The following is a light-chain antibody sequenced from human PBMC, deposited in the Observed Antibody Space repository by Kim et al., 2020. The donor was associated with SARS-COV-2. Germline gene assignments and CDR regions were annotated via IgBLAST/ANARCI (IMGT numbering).Light chain of an antibody. Sequence: QSALTQPRSVSGSPGQSVTISCIGSNSDIAGYDYVSWYQQHPGKAPKLVIYDVTKRPSGVPDRFSGSKSGNTASLTISGLQPDDDSDYYCCSYVGSYKVLFGGGTQLTVL. CDR1: NSDIAGYDY. V-gene: IGLV2-11*01. CDR2: DVT. CDR3: CSYVGSYKVL. J-gene: IGLJ2*01.